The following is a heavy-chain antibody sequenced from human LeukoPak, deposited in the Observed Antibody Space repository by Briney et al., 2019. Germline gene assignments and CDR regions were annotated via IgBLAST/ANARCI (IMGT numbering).Heavy chain of an antibody. CDR3: ARVLLTGTTCLGY. CDR2: ISSSSGYI. J-gene: IGHJ4*02. Sequence: GGSLRLSCAASGFTFSSYSMNWVRQAPGKGLEWVSSISSSSGYIYYADSVKGRFTISRDNAKNSLYLQMNSLRAEDTAVYYCARVLLTGTTCLGYWGQGTLVTVSS. D-gene: IGHD1-1*01. V-gene: IGHV3-21*01. CDR1: GFTFSSYS.